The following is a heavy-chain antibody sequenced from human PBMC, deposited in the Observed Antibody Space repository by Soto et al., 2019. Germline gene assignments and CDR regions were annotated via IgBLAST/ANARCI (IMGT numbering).Heavy chain of an antibody. Sequence: SETLSLTCTVSGGSISSCNCYWGWVRQPPGKGLEWIGNMHYNGNTNYNLALQSRVTISVDASKNQFSLKLASVTAADTSVYYCERHAMGFAVNHYWGQGTLVTVSS. CDR3: ERHAMGFAVNHY. J-gene: IGHJ4*02. CDR2: MHYNGNT. V-gene: IGHV4-39*01. CDR1: GGSISSCNCY. D-gene: IGHD5-18*01.